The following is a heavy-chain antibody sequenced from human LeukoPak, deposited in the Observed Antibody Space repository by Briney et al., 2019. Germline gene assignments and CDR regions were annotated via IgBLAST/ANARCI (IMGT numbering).Heavy chain of an antibody. V-gene: IGHV1-8*01. J-gene: IGHJ3*02. CDR1: GYTFTSYD. CDR3: ARGRSSRDDAFDI. CDR2: MNPNSGNT. Sequence: ASVKVSCKASGYTFTSYDINWVRQATGQGLEWMGWMNPNSGNTGYAQKFQGRVTMTRNTSISTACMELSSLRSEDTAVYYCARGRSSRDDAFDIWGQGAMVTVSS.